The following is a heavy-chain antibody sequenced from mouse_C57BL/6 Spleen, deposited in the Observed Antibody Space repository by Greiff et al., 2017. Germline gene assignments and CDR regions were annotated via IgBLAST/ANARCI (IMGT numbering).Heavy chain of an antibody. D-gene: IGHD1-1*01. J-gene: IGHJ3*01. CDR1: GYAFTNYL. CDR2: IYPGSGGT. V-gene: IGHV1-54*01. Sequence: QVQLQQSGAELVRPGTSVKVSCKASGYAFTNYLIAWVKQRPGQGLEWIGVIYPGSGGTNYNEKFKGKATLTAAKSSSTAYMQLSSLTSEDSAVYFCAREGGYYGGSRFADWGQGTLVTVSA. CDR3: AREGGYYGGSRFAD.